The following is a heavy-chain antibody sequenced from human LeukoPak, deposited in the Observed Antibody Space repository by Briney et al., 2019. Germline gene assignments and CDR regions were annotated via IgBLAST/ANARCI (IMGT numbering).Heavy chain of an antibody. J-gene: IGHJ6*02. V-gene: IGHV1-69*01. CDR3: ARAQSLRRPSLDV. CDR2: IIPIFGTA. D-gene: IGHD2-2*01. Sequence: SVKVSCKASGDTFSSYAISWVRQAPGQGLEWMGGIIPIFGTANYAQKFQGRVTITADESTNTAYMELSSLRSEDTAVYYCARAQSLRRPSLDVWGQGTTVTVSS. CDR1: GDTFSSYA.